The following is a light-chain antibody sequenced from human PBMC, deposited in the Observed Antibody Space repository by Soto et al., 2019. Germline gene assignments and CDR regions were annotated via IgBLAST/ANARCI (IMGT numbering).Light chain of an antibody. CDR1: QSVYSSY. CDR3: HQYGSSPWT. Sequence: EIALTQSPATLSVSPGDRATLSGRASQSVYSSYLAWYQQRPGQAPRLLFYDASIRATGIPDRFSGSGSGTDFSLTISRLEPEDFAVYYCHQYGSSPWTFGQGTKVDIK. CDR2: DAS. V-gene: IGKV3-20*01. J-gene: IGKJ1*01.